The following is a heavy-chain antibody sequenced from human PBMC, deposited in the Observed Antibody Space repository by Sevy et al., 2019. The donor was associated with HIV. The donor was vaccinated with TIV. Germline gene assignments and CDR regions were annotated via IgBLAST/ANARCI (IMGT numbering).Heavy chain of an antibody. CDR3: ARGPEWELTSFLSH. Sequence: GESLKISCAASGFTFRTYAFHWVRQAPGRGLEWIGLISSNGDNAVYANSVRGRFTITRDNSMNTQYLQMSSLTPADTAVYYCARGPEWELTSFLSHWGQGALVTVSS. D-gene: IGHD1-26*01. CDR2: ISSNGDNA. CDR1: GFTFRTYA. V-gene: IGHV3-30-3*01. J-gene: IGHJ4*02.